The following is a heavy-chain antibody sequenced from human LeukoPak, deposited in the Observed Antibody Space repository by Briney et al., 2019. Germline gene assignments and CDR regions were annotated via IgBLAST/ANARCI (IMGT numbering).Heavy chain of an antibody. J-gene: IGHJ3*02. D-gene: IGHD3-3*01. CDR3: AKSLTYYDFWSGYYRDDDAFDI. CDR2: ISGSGGST. Sequence: GGSLRLSCAASGFTFSSYAMSWVRQAPGKGLEWVSAISGSGGSTHYADSVKGRFTISRDNSKNTLYLQMNSLRAEDTAVYYCAKSLTYYDFWSGYYRDDDAFDIWGQGTMVTVSS. CDR1: GFTFSSYA. V-gene: IGHV3-23*01.